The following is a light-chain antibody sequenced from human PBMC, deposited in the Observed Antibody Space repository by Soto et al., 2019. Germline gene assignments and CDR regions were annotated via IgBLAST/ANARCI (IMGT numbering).Light chain of an antibody. Sequence: MVLTQSPGTLALSPGERAILSCRNSQSVSSNYLAWYQQTPGNAPRQLIYGASSRDTGIPDRFSGSASGTDFTLTISRLEPEDFAVYYCQQYGSSGRTFGQGTMV. V-gene: IGKV3-20*01. CDR3: QQYGSSGRT. J-gene: IGKJ1*01. CDR2: GAS. CDR1: QSVSSNY.